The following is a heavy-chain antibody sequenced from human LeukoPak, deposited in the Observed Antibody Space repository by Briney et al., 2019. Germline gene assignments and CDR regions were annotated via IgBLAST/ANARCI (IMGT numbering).Heavy chain of an antibody. CDR3: ARHGSAHIADY. Sequence: SETLSLTCTVSGGSISSSSYYWGWIRQPPGKGLEWIGSIYYSGSTYYNPPLKSRVTISVDTSKNQFSLKLSSVTAADTAVYYCARHGSAHIADYWGQGTLVTVSS. V-gene: IGHV4-39*01. CDR2: IYYSGST. J-gene: IGHJ4*02. CDR1: GGSISSSSYY. D-gene: IGHD2-15*01.